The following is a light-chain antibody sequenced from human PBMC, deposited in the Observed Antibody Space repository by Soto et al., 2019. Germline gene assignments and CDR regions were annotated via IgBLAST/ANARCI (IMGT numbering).Light chain of an antibody. CDR2: AAS. CDR1: QSLSSSY. Sequence: EIVLTQSPGTLSMSPGERATLSCRASQSLSSSYVVWYQQKLGQAPRLLIFAASRRAPGIPDRFSGSGSATEYILTISRLEAEDFAVYYCKQQGIFGQGTKLEI. J-gene: IGKJ2*01. V-gene: IGKV3-20*01. CDR3: KQQGI.